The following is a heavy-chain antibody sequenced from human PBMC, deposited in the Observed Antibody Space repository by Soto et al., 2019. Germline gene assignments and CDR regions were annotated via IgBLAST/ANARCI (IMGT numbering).Heavy chain of an antibody. J-gene: IGHJ4*02. D-gene: IGHD5-18*01. V-gene: IGHV1-18*01. CDR1: GYSFSDYG. CDR2: ISAYNDER. Sequence: QVQLVQSGPEVKKPGASVKVSCKASGYSFSDYGVTWVRQSPGQGLQWMGWISAYNDERNYAQNFQDRITMTTDTSTSTAYVELRSLRSDDTAVYFCGRARSAAMVTSDYWGQGTLVTVSS. CDR3: GRARSAAMVTSDY.